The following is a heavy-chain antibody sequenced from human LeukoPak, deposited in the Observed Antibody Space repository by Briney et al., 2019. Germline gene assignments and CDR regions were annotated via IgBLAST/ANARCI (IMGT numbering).Heavy chain of an antibody. Sequence: ASVNVSCEAAGHSFGYFDVNWVRQAPGQGLEWMGWMNPYTGKTGFAQKFQGRVTTTSERSRSKVYMELRSVTPEDTAVYYCARATRASTSTSFSYYYYMDVWGKGTTVTVS. D-gene: IGHD5-12*01. J-gene: IGHJ6*03. CDR1: GHSFGYFD. CDR3: ARATRASTSTSFSYYYYMDV. V-gene: IGHV1-8*03. CDR2: MNPYTGKT.